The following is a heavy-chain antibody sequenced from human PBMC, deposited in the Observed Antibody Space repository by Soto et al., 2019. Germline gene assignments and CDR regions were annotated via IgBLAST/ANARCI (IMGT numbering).Heavy chain of an antibody. Sequence: SETLSLTCAVYGGSFSGYYWSWIRQPPGKGLEWIGEINHSGSTNYNPSLKSRVTISVDTSKNQFSLKLSSVTAADTAVYYCARDHTHYYYYYGMDVWGQGTTVTVSS. CDR1: GGSFSGYY. V-gene: IGHV4-34*01. CDR2: INHSGST. CDR3: ARDHTHYYYYYGMDV. J-gene: IGHJ6*02.